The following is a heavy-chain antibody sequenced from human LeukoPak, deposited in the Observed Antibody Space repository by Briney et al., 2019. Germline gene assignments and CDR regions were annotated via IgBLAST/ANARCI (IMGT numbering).Heavy chain of an antibody. D-gene: IGHD4-17*01. V-gene: IGHV1-69*04. CDR2: IIPILGIA. J-gene: IGHJ6*02. CDR3: ANGEYYYYGMDV. CDR1: GGTFSSYA. Sequence: ASVKVSCKASGGTFSSYAISWVRQAPGQGLEWMGRIIPILGIANYAQKFQGRVTITADKSTSTAYMELSSLRSEDTAVYYCANGEYYYYGMDVWGQGTTVTVSS.